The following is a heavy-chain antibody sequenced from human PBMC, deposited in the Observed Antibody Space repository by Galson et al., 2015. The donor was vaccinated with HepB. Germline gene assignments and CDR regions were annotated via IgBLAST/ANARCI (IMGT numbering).Heavy chain of an antibody. CDR3: ARSWELLPGLDF. J-gene: IGHJ4*02. CDR1: GFTFSSYN. V-gene: IGHV3-21*01. Sequence: SLRLSCAASGFTFSSYNMNWVRQAPGRGLDWVSCITSGAGYMYYADSLKGRFIISRDTAKNSLFLQMNSLRVEDTAVYYCARSWELLPGLDFWGQGTLVTVSS. D-gene: IGHD1-26*01. CDR2: ITSGAGYM.